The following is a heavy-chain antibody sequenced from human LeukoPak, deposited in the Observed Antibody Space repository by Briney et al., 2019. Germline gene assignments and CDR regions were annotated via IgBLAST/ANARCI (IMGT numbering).Heavy chain of an antibody. Sequence: RAGGSLRLSCAASGFTFSLYWMNWVRQAPGKGLEWVSVISSSGGDTYYVDSVKGRFTISRDNSKNTLYLQMNSLRAEDTAVYYCAKGRYTSSSDFDYWGQGTLVTVSS. CDR2: ISSSGGDT. CDR1: GFTFSLYW. V-gene: IGHV3-23*01. CDR3: AKGRYTSSSDFDY. D-gene: IGHD6-6*01. J-gene: IGHJ4*02.